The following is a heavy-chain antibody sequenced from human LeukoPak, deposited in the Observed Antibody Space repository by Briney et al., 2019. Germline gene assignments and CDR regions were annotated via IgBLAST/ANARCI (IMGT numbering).Heavy chain of an antibody. CDR1: GYSISSGYY. D-gene: IGHD3-22*01. V-gene: IGHV4-38-2*01. CDR3: ARRPSYYDSSGYLNWFDP. Sequence: PSETLSLTCAVSGYSISSGYYWGWIRQPPGKGLEWIGSIYHSGSTSYNPSLKSRVTISVDTSKNQFSLKLSSVTAADTAVYYCARRPSYYDSSGYLNWFDPWGQGTLVTVSS. J-gene: IGHJ5*02. CDR2: IYHSGST.